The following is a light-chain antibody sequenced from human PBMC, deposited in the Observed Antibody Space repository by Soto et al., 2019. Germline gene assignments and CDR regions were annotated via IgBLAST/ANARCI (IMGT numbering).Light chain of an antibody. CDR3: QAYDNDLRGWV. Sequence: QSVLTQPPSASGTPGQRFTISCSGSTSNIGRNSVYWYQQLPGTAPKLLIYSDLNRPSGVPARFSGSRSGTSVSLAITGLQAEDEADYYCQAYDNDLRGWVFGGGTKLTVL. V-gene: IGLV1-47*02. J-gene: IGLJ3*02. CDR2: SDL. CDR1: TSNIGRNS.